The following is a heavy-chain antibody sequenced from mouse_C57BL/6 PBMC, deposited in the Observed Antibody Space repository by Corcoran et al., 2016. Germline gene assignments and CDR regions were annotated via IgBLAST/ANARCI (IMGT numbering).Heavy chain of an antibody. CDR2: IYPGDGDT. CDR1: GYAFSSYW. J-gene: IGHJ1*03. V-gene: IGHV1-80*01. CDR3: ARGASTVVGPYWYFDV. Sequence: QVQLQQSGAELVKPGASVKISCKASGYAFSSYWMNWVKQRPGKGLEWIGQIYPGDGDTNYNGKFKGKATLTADKSSSTAYMQLSSLTSEDSAVYFCARGASTVVGPYWYFDVWGTGTTVTVSS. D-gene: IGHD1-1*01.